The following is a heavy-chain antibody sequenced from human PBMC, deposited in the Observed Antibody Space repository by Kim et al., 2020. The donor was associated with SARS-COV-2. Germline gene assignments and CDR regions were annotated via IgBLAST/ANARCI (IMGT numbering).Heavy chain of an antibody. D-gene: IGHD2-2*01. Sequence: GGSLRLSCGASGFTFSNYAMSWVRQAPGKGLEWASTINSSGGSTYYADSVKGRFTISRDNSKNTLYLQMNSLRAEDTAVYYCANLYCSSANCNRGCFDTWGQGTLVTVSS. V-gene: IGHV3-23*01. J-gene: IGHJ5*02. CDR3: ANLYCSSANCNRGCFDT. CDR2: INSSGGST. CDR1: GFTFSNYA.